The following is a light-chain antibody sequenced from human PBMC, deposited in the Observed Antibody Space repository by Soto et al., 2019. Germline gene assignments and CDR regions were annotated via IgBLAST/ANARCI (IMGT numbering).Light chain of an antibody. CDR1: QSVSTS. J-gene: IGKJ4*01. Sequence: EIVLTQSPATLSLSPGERATLSCRASQSVSTSLAWYQQKPGQAPRLLIYDASNRATGVPARFSGSGSGTDFTLTISSLEPEDFAVYYCQQRNNWPLLWTFGGGTRWIS. CDR2: DAS. CDR3: QQRNNWPLLWT. V-gene: IGKV3-11*01.